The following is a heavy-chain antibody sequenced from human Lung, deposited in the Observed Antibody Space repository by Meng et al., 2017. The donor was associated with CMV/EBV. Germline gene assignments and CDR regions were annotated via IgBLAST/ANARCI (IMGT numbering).Heavy chain of an antibody. D-gene: IGHD1-14*01. Sequence: FTFSNALMSWVRQAAGEGLEWVGRIKSNTDGGTTDYPAPVKGRFTISRDDSKNTLYLQMNSLKTEDTAVYYCTTDLEVPDDLPQPSWGQGTLVTVSS. V-gene: IGHV3-15*01. CDR2: IKSNTDGGTT. CDR3: TTDLEVPDDLPQPS. CDR1: FTFSNAL. J-gene: IGHJ5*02.